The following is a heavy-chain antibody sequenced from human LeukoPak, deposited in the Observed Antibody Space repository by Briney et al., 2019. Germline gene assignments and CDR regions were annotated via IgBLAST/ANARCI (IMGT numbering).Heavy chain of an antibody. CDR2: ISSSSSYT. CDR3: ARGRYYYDSSGYYYSDY. CDR1: GFTFSDYY. J-gene: IGHJ4*02. V-gene: IGHV3-11*05. Sequence: KSGGSLRLSCAASGFTFSDYYMIWIRQAPGKGLEWVSYISSSSSYTRYADSVKGRFTISRDNAKKSVYLQTNSLRAEDTAVYYCARGRYYYDSSGYYYSDYWGQGTLVTVSS. D-gene: IGHD3-22*01.